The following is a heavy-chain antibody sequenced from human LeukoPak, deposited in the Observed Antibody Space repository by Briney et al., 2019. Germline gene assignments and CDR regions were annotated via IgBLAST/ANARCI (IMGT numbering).Heavy chain of an antibody. J-gene: IGHJ4*02. D-gene: IGHD2-15*01. CDR1: GGSITSYY. V-gene: IGHV4-59*01. CDR2: IYYSGST. Sequence: SETLSPTCTVSGGSITSYYWSWIRQHPGKGLEWNGYIYYSGSTHYNPSLKSRVTISVDTSKNQFSLNLNPVTAADTAVYYCAREGVPYCSGGSCSPDLNYFDYWGQGTLVTVSS. CDR3: AREGVPYCSGGSCSPDLNYFDY.